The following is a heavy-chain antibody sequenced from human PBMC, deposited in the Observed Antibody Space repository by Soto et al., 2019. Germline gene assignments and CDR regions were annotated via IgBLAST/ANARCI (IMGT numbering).Heavy chain of an antibody. V-gene: IGHV4-39*07. CDR2: IYYTEIT. CDR3: AGGSEAWFDP. Sequence: SETLSLTCSVSGGSISSSNYYWAWIRQPPGKGLEWIGSIYYTEITNYNPSLKSRVAMSIDTSKNQFSLKVRSVTAADTAVYYCAGGSEAWFDPWGQGTLVTVSS. CDR1: GGSISSSNYY. J-gene: IGHJ5*02.